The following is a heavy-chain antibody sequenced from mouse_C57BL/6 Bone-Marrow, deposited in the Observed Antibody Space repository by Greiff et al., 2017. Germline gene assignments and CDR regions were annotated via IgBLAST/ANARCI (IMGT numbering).Heavy chain of an antibody. CDR2: INPSSGYT. V-gene: IGHV1-4*01. J-gene: IGHJ2*01. CDR1: GYTFTSYT. CDR3: ARWRWYYFDY. Sequence: LQESGAELARPGASVKMSCKASGYTFTSYTMHWVKQRPGQGLEWIGYINPSSGYTKYNQKFKDKATLTADKSSSTAYMQLSSLTSEDSAVYYCARWRWYYFDYWGQGTTLTVSS. D-gene: IGHD2-3*01.